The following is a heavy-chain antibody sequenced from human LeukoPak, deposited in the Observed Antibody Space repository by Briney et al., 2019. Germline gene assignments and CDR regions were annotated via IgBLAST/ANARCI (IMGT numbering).Heavy chain of an antibody. CDR3: ARPYYYGSGSYPDYWYFDL. D-gene: IGHD3-10*01. J-gene: IGHJ2*01. CDR1: GFTFSSYS. CDR2: ISSSSTYI. Sequence: GGSLRLSCAASGFTFSSYSMNWVRQAPGKGLEWVSAISSSSTYIYHADSVKGRFTISRDNAKNSLYLQMNSLRAEDTAVYYCARPYYYGSGSYPDYWYFDLWGRGTQVTVSS. V-gene: IGHV3-21*01.